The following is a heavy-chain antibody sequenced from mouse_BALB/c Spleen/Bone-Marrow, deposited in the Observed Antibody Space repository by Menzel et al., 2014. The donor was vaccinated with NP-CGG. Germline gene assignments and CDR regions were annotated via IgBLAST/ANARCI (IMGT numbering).Heavy chain of an antibody. V-gene: IGHV1S81*02. CDR2: INPRSGRT. D-gene: IGHD1-1*01. CDR3: ARGLYGAMDY. CDR1: GYTFTSYW. Sequence: QVQLQQSGAELVKPGASVKLSCKASGYTFTSYWMYWVIQRPGQGLEWIGEINPRSGRTNYNEKFKSRATLTVDKSSSTAYMQHSSLTSEDSAVYYCARGLYGAMDYWGQGTSVTVSS. J-gene: IGHJ4*01.